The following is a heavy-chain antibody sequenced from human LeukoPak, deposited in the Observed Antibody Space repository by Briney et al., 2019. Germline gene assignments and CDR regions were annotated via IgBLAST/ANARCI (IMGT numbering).Heavy chain of an antibody. CDR3: ARRYYYDSSGHLSAFDI. CDR1: GYTFTSYG. Sequence: ASVKVSCKASGYTFTSYGISWVRQAPGQGLEWMGWISAYNGNTNYAQKLQGRVTMTTDTSTSTAYMELRSLRSDDTAVYYCARRYYYDSSGHLSAFDIWGQGTMVTVSS. D-gene: IGHD3-22*01. V-gene: IGHV1-18*01. CDR2: ISAYNGNT. J-gene: IGHJ3*02.